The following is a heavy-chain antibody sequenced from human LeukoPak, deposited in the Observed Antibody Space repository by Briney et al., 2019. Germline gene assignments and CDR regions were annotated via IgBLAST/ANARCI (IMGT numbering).Heavy chain of an antibody. Sequence: SETLSLTCTVSSGSISSSGYYWGWIRQSPGKGLEWIGSLYYTGTTYYNPSLKSRVTISADTSNNQFSLKVYSVTAADTAAYFCARRPEALHAFDIWGQGTPVTVSS. CDR2: LYYTGTT. CDR1: SGSISSSGYY. J-gene: IGHJ3*02. V-gene: IGHV4-39*01. CDR3: ARRPEALHAFDI.